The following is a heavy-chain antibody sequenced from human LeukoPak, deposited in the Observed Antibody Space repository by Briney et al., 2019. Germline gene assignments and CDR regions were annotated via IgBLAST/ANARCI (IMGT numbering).Heavy chain of an antibody. V-gene: IGHV4-34*01. D-gene: IGHD5-18*01. CDR3: ASNVDTAMVPYY. CDR2: INHSGST. CDR1: GGSFSGYY. J-gene: IGHJ4*02. Sequence: SETLSLTCAVYGGSFSGYYWSWIRQPPGKGLEWIGEINHSGSTNYNPPLKSRVTISVDTSKNQFSLKLSSVTAADTAVYYCASNVDTAMVPYYWGQGTLVTVSS.